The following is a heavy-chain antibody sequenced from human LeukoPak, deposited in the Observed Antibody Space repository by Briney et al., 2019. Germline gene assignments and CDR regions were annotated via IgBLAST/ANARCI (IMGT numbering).Heavy chain of an antibody. J-gene: IGHJ4*02. CDR2: ISVSGGNT. CDR1: GFTFSSYA. D-gene: IGHD1-26*01. CDR3: AKGASGSYHTPYDY. Sequence: PGGSLRLSCAASGFTFSSYAMTWVRQAPGKGLEWVSDISVSGGNTYYADSVQGRFIISRDYSKNTLNLQMNSLRVEDTAVYYCAKGASGSYHTPYDYWGQGSLVTVSS. V-gene: IGHV3-23*01.